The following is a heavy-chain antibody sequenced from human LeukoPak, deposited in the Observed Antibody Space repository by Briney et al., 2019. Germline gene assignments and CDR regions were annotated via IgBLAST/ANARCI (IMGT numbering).Heavy chain of an antibody. CDR2: VYYSGSA. CDR1: GGSISSDY. CDR3: ARVTSGWYNPNGWFDP. J-gene: IGHJ5*02. D-gene: IGHD6-19*01. Sequence: SETLSLTCTVSGGSISSDYWSWIRQPPGKGLEWIGYVYYSGSAKYNPSLKSRVTISVDTSKNQFSLNLRYVTAADTAVYYCARVTSGWYNPNGWFDPWGQGTLVTVSS. V-gene: IGHV4-59*08.